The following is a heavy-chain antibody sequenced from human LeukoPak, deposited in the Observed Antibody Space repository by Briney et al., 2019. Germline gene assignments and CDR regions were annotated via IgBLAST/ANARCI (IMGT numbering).Heavy chain of an antibody. J-gene: IGHJ6*02. V-gene: IGHV3-48*03. CDR3: ARGASNWNIDYYGTDV. CDR1: GFTFSSYE. CDR2: ISSSSSTI. Sequence: GGSLRLSCAASGFTFSSYEMNWVRQAPGKGLEWVSYISSSSSTIYYADSVKGRFTISRDNTKNSLYLQMSSLRAEDTAVYYCARGASNWNIDYYGTDVWGQGTTVTVSS. D-gene: IGHD1-1*01.